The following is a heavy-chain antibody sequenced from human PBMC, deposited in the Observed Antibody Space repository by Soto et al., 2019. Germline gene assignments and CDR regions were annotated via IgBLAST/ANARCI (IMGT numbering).Heavy chain of an antibody. CDR1: GFTFISYA. Sequence: PGGSLRLSCAASGFTFISYAMSCVRHSPGKWREWVSIITSDGRTYYADSVKGRFTISRDNSKNTVYLQMNSLRAEDTAVYYCAKDYSTVTTDPLSVVLFDYWGQGALVTVSS. J-gene: IGHJ4*02. V-gene: IGHV3-23*01. CDR2: ITSDGRT. CDR3: AKDYSTVTTDPLSVVLFDY. D-gene: IGHD4-17*01.